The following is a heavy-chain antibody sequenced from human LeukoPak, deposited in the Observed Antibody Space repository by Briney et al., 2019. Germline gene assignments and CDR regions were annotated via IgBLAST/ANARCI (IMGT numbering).Heavy chain of an antibody. Sequence: ASVKVSCKASGYTFTGYYMHWVRQAPGQGLEWMGRINPNSGGTNYAQKFQGRVTMTRDTSISTAYMELSRLRSDDTAVYYCARAREPGIAVAATFDYWGQGTLVTVSS. J-gene: IGHJ4*02. CDR1: GYTFTGYY. D-gene: IGHD6-19*01. V-gene: IGHV1-2*06. CDR3: ARAREPGIAVAATFDY. CDR2: INPNSGGT.